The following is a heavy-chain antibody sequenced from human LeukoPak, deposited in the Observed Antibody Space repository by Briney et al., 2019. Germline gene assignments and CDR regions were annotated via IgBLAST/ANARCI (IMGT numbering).Heavy chain of an antibody. D-gene: IGHD1-26*01. J-gene: IGHJ5*02. Sequence: PSGSLTLSCAASGFTFSSYSMNWVRQAPGKGLEWVSSIYSSSSYIYYAYPMRGRSTISRDNAKNSLQLQMNSLTAEDTVVYYWARVLKGAMATSGRGTLVTV. CDR3: ARVLKGAMAT. CDR1: GFTFSSYS. V-gene: IGHV3-21*01. CDR2: IYSSSSYI.